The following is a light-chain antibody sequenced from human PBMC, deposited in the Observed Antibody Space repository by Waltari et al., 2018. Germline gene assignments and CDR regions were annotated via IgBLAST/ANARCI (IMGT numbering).Light chain of an antibody. CDR3: HSRDASGVGGA. Sequence: TQDPAVSVAVGQTVRITCQGASLRSYHASWYQQRPGQAPKLLIYDQNNRPSGVQGRFSGSSSDNTASLTITGAQAEDEAYYYCHSRDASGVGGAFGGGTKLTVL. CDR2: DQN. V-gene: IGLV3-19*01. CDR1: SLRSYH. J-gene: IGLJ2*01.